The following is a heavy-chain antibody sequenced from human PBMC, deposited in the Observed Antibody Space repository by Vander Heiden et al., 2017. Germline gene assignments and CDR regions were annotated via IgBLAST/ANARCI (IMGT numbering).Heavy chain of an antibody. Sequence: QLQLQESGSGLVKPSQTLSLTCAVSGGSISSGGYSWSWIRQPPGKGLEWIGYIYHSGSTYDNPARKSRVTISVDRSKNQFSLKLSSVNDADTAVYYCARSETREAYYFDYWGQGNLVTVSS. V-gene: IGHV4-30-2*01. CDR3: ARSETREAYYFDY. J-gene: IGHJ4*02. CDR1: GGSISSGGYS. CDR2: IYHSGST.